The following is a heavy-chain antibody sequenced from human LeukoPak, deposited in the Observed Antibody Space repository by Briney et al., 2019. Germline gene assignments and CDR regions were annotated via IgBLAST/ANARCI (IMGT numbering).Heavy chain of an antibody. J-gene: IGHJ4*02. Sequence: GGSLRLSCAASGFTFSSYSMNWVRQAPGKGLEWVSSISSSSSNIYYADSVKGRFTISRDNAKDSLYLQMNSLRVEDTAVYYCARCTTGRTFGSLREIKRSREIDYWGQGTLVTVSS. CDR3: ARCTTGRTFGSLREIKRSREIDY. CDR2: ISSSSSNI. CDR1: GFTFSSYS. V-gene: IGHV3-21*01. D-gene: IGHD1-1*01.